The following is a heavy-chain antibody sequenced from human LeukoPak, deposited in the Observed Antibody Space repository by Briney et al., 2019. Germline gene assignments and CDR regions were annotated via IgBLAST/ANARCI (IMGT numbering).Heavy chain of an antibody. J-gene: IGHJ6*02. V-gene: IGHV4-59*01. CDR1: GGSISSYY. CDR2: IYYSGST. D-gene: IGHD3-3*01. CDR3: ARGGDFWSGYGYYYYGMDV. Sequence: PSETLSLTCTVSGGSISSYYWSWLRQPPGKGLEWLGYIYYSGSTNYNPSLKSRVTISVDTSKNQFSLKLSSVTAADTAVYYCARGGDFWSGYGYYYYGMDVWGQGTTVTVSS.